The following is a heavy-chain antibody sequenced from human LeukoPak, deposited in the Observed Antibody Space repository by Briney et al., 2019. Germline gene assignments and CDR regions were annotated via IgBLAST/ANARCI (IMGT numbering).Heavy chain of an antibody. CDR1: GGXVSSGSYY. V-gene: IGHV4-61*01. CDR3: ARASGFGDYGY. CDR2: IYYSGTT. J-gene: IGHJ4*02. D-gene: IGHD4-17*01. Sequence: SETLSLTCTVSGGXVSSGSYYWSWIRQPPGKGLEWIGHIYYSGTTNYNPSLKSRVTISEDTSKNQFSLKLSSVTAADTAVYYCARASGFGDYGYWGQGTLVTVSS.